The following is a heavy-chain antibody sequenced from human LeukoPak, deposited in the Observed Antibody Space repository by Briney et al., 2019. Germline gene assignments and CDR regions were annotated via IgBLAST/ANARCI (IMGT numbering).Heavy chain of an antibody. CDR1: GFTFSSYA. D-gene: IGHD2-21*01. J-gene: IGHJ5*02. V-gene: IGHV3-74*01. CDR2: IKGDGSST. Sequence: GGSLRLSCAASGFTFSSYAMSWVRQAPGKGLVWVSRIKGDGSSTTYADSVKGRFTISRDNAKNTLYLQMNSLTAEDTAVYYCERGEYCGGDCPLPTPLSWGREPWSPSPQ. CDR3: ERGEYCGGDCPLPTPLS.